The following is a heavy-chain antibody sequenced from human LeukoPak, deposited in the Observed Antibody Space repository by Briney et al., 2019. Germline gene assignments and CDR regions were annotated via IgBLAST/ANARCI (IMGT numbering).Heavy chain of an antibody. CDR3: TREAAYGYDRFDY. CDR1: QFIFSDYW. Sequence: GGSLRLSWAASQFIFSDYWVAWVRQAPGKGLEWVANIKEDGSDKKYVDSVKGRFTISRDNAENSLYLQMNSLSAEDTAVYYCTREAAYGYDRFDYWGRGTQVTVSS. CDR2: IKEDGSDK. V-gene: IGHV3-7*01. D-gene: IGHD5-18*01. J-gene: IGHJ4*02.